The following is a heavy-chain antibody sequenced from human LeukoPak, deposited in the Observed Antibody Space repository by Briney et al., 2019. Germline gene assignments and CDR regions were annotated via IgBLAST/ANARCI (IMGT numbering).Heavy chain of an antibody. CDR3: AKDLKLLDYGDYASFDY. CDR1: GYTFTTYG. V-gene: IGHV1-18*01. D-gene: IGHD4-17*01. J-gene: IGHJ4*02. Sequence: GASVKVSCQASGYTFTTYGISWVRQAPGQGREWTGWISTENGKTNYARNLQGRVSMTADTSTSRAHMERRTLRSDDTAVYYCAKDLKLLDYGDYASFDYWGQGTLVTVSS. CDR2: ISTENGKT.